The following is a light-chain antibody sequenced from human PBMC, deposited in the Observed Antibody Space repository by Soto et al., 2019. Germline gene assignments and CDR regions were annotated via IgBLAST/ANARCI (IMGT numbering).Light chain of an antibody. V-gene: IGLV2-14*01. CDR3: CSYAGSYTYI. Sequence: QSVLTQPASVSGSPGQSITISCIGTSSDIGGYKYVSWYQQHPGKAPKVMIYEVSNRPSGVSNHFSDSKSDNTASLTISGLQAEDEADYYCCSYAGSYTYIFGSGTKVTVL. CDR1: SSDIGGYKY. J-gene: IGLJ1*01. CDR2: EVS.